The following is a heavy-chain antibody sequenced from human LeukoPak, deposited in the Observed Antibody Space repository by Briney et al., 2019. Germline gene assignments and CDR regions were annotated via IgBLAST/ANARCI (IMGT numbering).Heavy chain of an antibody. CDR3: ITGDYDFWSGFYSPNHYFDY. D-gene: IGHD3-3*01. CDR2: IKGKTAAGAP. CDR1: GFTFTSAW. Sequence: GGSLRLSCAASGFTFTSAWMSWVRQAPGKGLEGVGRIKGKTAAGAPDYVASVKGRFTISRDDSKNTLFLQMNSLKTEDTAVYYCITGDYDFWSGFYSPNHYFDYWGQGTLVTVSS. J-gene: IGHJ4*02. V-gene: IGHV3-15*01.